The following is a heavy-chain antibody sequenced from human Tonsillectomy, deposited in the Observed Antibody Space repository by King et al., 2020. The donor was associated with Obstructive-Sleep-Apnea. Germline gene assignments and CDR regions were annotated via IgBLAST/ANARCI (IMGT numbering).Heavy chain of an antibody. Sequence: QLVESGGGVVQPGRSLRLSCAASGFTFSSLAMYWVRQAPGKGLEGLAVVAYDGSNKYYAGSVKGLFNISRAHSKNTLYLKMNSLSAEDSAVYYCARDRDCSGGSCYSGYYYYGMDVWGQGTTVTVSS. J-gene: IGHJ6*02. D-gene: IGHD2-15*01. CDR1: GFTFSSLA. V-gene: IGHV3-30-3*01. CDR3: ARDRDCSGGSCYSGYYYYGMDV. CDR2: VAYDGSNK.